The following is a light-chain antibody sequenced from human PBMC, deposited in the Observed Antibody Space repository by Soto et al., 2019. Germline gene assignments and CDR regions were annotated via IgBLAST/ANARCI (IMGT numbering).Light chain of an antibody. CDR1: QSVRSN. J-gene: IGKJ1*01. V-gene: IGKV3-15*01. Sequence: EIVMTQSPATLSVSPGERATLSCRASQSVRSNLAWYQQKPGQAPRLLIYGASTRATGIPARFSGSGSGTELPLPISSLQSEDFAVYCCQQYNNWPPRPCGKGTKVEIK. CDR2: GAS. CDR3: QQYNNWPPRP.